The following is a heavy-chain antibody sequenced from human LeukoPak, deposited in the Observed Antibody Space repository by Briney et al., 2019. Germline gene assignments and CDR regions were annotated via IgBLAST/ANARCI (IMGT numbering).Heavy chain of an antibody. V-gene: IGHV4-59*08. CDR2: IYYSGST. J-gene: IGHJ4*02. D-gene: IGHD5-12*01. CDR3: ARRLGYSGYDFIFDY. Sequence: SETLSLTCTVSGGSISSYYWSWIRQPPGKGLEWIGYIYYSGSTNYTPSLKSRVTISVDTSKNQFSLKLSSVTAADTAVYYCARRLGYSGYDFIFDYWGQGTLVTVSS. CDR1: GGSISSYY.